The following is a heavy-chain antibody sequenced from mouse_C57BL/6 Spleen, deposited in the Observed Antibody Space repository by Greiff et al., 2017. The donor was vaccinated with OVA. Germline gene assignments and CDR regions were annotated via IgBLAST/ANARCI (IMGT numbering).Heavy chain of an antibody. V-gene: IGHV8-12*01. CDR2: IYWDDDK. CDR3: AHIYYGYAMDY. J-gene: IGHJ4*01. D-gene: IGHD2-1*01. CDR1: GFSLSTSGMG. Sequence: QVTLKVSGPGILQSSQTLSLTCSFSGFSLSTSGMGVSWIRQPSGKGLEWLAHIYWDDDKRYHPSLKSRLTITKDTSRNQVFLKSTSVDTSDTATYYCAHIYYGYAMDYWGQGTSVTVSS.